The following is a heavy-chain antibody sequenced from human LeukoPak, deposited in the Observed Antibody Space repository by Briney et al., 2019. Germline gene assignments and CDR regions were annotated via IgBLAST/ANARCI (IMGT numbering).Heavy chain of an antibody. Sequence: SETLSLTCTVSGGSISSYYWSWIRQPPGKGLEWIGYIYTSGSTNYNPSLKSRVTISVDTSKNQFSLKLSSVTAADTAVYYCARQNSSGWYDSWFDPWGRGTLVTVSS. CDR1: GGSISSYY. V-gene: IGHV4-4*09. D-gene: IGHD6-19*01. CDR3: ARQNSSGWYDSWFDP. J-gene: IGHJ5*02. CDR2: IYTSGST.